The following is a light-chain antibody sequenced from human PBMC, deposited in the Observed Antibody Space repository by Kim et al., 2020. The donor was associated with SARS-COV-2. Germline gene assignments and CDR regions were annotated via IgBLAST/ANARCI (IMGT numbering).Light chain of an antibody. J-gene: IGLJ2*01. CDR2: DVT. CDR3: CSYTSSSSRV. Sequence: QSALTQLRSVSGSPGQSITISCTGTTSDVGGYNYVSWFQLFPGKVPRLLIYDVTKRPSGVPDRISGSKSGNTASLTISGLQADDEAEYFCCSYTSSSSRVFGEGTQLTVL. CDR1: TSDVGGYNY. V-gene: IGLV2-11*01.